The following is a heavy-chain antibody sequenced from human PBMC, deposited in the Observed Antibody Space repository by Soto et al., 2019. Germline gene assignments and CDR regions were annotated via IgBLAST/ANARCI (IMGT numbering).Heavy chain of an antibody. D-gene: IGHD3-16*01. CDR3: SSGPAGDYGY. V-gene: IGHV4-59*01. Sequence: PSETLSLTCTVSGDSLTSYYWSWIRRPPGMGLEWIGYIYYTGGGTYNPSLRSRVAMSVDTSKSQISLKLNSVAAADTAIDYCSSGPAGDYGYWGRGILVTVSS. CDR1: GDSLTSYY. CDR2: IYYTGGG. J-gene: IGHJ4*02.